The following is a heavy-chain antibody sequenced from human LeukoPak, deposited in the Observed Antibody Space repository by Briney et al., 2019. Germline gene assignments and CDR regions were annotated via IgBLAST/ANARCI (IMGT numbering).Heavy chain of an antibody. CDR1: GYTFTSYY. Sequence: ASVKVSCKASGYTFTSYYMHWVRQAPGQGLEWMGIINPSGGSTSYAQKFQGRVTMTRDTSTSTVYMELSSLRSEDTAVYYCARALSSSWYGRYYYYYMDVWGKGTTVTVSS. CDR2: INPSGGST. J-gene: IGHJ6*03. CDR3: ARALSSSWYGRYYYYYMDV. V-gene: IGHV1-46*01. D-gene: IGHD6-13*01.